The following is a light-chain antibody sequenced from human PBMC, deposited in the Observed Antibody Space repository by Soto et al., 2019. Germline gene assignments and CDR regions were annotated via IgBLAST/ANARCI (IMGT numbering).Light chain of an antibody. V-gene: IGKV3-15*01. CDR1: QSVSGN. Sequence: EIVMTQSPATLSVSPGERATLSCRASQSVSGNLAWYQQKPGQAPRLLIYAASTRATGIPARFSGSGSGTEFTLTISSLQSEDFAGYYCQQYNNWPPSTFGPGTKVDIK. CDR3: QQYNNWPPST. CDR2: AAS. J-gene: IGKJ3*01.